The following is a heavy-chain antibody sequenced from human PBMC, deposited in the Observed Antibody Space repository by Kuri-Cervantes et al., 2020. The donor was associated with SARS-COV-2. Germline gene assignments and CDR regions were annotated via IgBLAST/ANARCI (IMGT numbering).Heavy chain of an antibody. V-gene: IGHV3-23*01. D-gene: IGHD6-19*01. CDR1: GFTSSNYG. CDR3: ARDTGWYVFDY. J-gene: IGHJ4*02. Sequence: GGSLRLSCAASGFTSSNYGMNWVRQAPGKGLEWLSFISSSGHRADYADSVSGRFTISRDNSKNTLHLQMNSLRAEDTATYFCARDTGWYVFDYWGQGTLVTVSS. CDR2: ISSSGHRA.